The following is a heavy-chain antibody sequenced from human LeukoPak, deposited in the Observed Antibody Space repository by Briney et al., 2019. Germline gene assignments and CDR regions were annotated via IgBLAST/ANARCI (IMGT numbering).Heavy chain of an antibody. Sequence: RASETLSLTCAVYGGSFSGYYWSWIRQPPGKGLEWIGEINHSGSTNYNPSLKSRVTISVDTSKNQFSLKLSSVTAADTAVYYCARGSENYHFDYWGQGTLVTVSS. CDR1: GGSFSGYY. J-gene: IGHJ4*02. V-gene: IGHV4-34*01. D-gene: IGHD1-7*01. CDR3: ARGSENYHFDY. CDR2: INHSGST.